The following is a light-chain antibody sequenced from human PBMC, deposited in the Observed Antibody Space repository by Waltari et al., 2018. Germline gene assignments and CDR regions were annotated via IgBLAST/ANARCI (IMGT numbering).Light chain of an antibody. V-gene: IGLV2-23*01. Sequence: QSALTQPASVSGSPGQSITITCTGTSGFGGPYTLVSWYQQHPGKAPKVMIYEDNKRPSGVSDLFAGSKSGNTASLTISGLQAEDEADYFCCSYAGSYKWVFGGGTKVTVL. J-gene: IGLJ3*02. CDR2: EDN. CDR3: CSYAGSYKWV. CDR1: SGFGGPYTL.